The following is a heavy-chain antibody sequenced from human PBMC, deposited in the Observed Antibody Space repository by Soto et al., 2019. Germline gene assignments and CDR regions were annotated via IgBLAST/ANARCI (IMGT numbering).Heavy chain of an antibody. CDR1: GGTFSSYT. D-gene: IGHD3-16*01. Sequence: QVQLVQSGAEVKKPGSSVKVSCKASGGTFSSYTISWVRQAPGQGLEWMGRIIPILGIANYAQKFQGRVTSTADKSTSTAYMELSSLRSEDTAVYYCARFGAVAPRYFDLWGRGTLVTVSS. V-gene: IGHV1-69*02. CDR2: IIPILGIA. J-gene: IGHJ2*01. CDR3: ARFGAVAPRYFDL.